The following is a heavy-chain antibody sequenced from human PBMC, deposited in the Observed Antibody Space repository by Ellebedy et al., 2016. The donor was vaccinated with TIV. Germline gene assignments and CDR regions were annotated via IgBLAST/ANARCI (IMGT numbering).Heavy chain of an antibody. V-gene: IGHV1-3*01. Sequence: AASVKVSCKASGYIFTNYAIHWVCQAPGQRLEWMGWINAGTDNTKYSQKFQGRVTITRDTSASTAYMELSSLRSEDTAVYYCARVKWELPFDYWGQGTLVIVSS. D-gene: IGHD1-26*01. J-gene: IGHJ4*02. CDR1: GYIFTNYA. CDR2: INAGTDNT. CDR3: ARVKWELPFDY.